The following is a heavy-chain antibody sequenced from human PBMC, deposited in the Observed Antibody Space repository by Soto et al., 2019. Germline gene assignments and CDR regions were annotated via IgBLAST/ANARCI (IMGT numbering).Heavy chain of an antibody. D-gene: IGHD3-22*01. J-gene: IGHJ5*02. CDR2: IYYSGST. V-gene: IGHV4-31*03. CDR3: ARELRVQDSSGYLNWFGP. CDR1: GGSISSGGYY. Sequence: SETXSLTCTVSGGSISSGGYYWSWIRQHPGKGLEWIGYIYYSGSTYYNPSLKSRVTISVDTSKNQFSLKLSSVTAADTAVYYCARELRVQDSSGYLNWFGPWGQGTLVTVS.